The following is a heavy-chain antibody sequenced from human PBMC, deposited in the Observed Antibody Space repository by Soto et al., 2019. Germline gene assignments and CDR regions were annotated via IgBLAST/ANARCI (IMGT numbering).Heavy chain of an antibody. CDR2: IDPSDSQT. CDR1: GYSSTGYW. Sequence: GASLKISCKGSGYSSTGYWITWVRQKPGKGLEWMGRIDPSDSQTYYSPSFRGHVTISVTKSITTVFLQWSSLRASDTAMYYCARHGPRVYYDNSDYYHYGMDVWGQGTTVTVSS. J-gene: IGHJ6*02. V-gene: IGHV5-10-1*01. D-gene: IGHD3-22*01. CDR3: ARHGPRVYYDNSDYYHYGMDV.